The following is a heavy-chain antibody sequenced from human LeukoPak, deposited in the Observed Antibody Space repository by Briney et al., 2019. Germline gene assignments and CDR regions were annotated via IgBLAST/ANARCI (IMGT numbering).Heavy chain of an antibody. J-gene: IGHJ4*02. CDR3: ARQVTVRSNCDY. Sequence: GESLKISCKGSGYRFTSYWIGWVRQMPGKGPEWMGVIYPGDSDTRYSPSFQGQVTISADESISTAYPQWSSLKASDTAMYYCARQVTVRSNCDYWGQGTLVTVSS. CDR2: IYPGDSDT. V-gene: IGHV5-51*01. CDR1: GYRFTSYW.